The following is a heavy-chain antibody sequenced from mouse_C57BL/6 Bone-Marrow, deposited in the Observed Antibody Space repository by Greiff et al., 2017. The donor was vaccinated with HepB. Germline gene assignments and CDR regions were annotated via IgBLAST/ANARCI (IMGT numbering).Heavy chain of an antibody. D-gene: IGHD2-4*01. J-gene: IGHJ3*01. CDR3: VRHDDYDYDGFAY. CDR2: IRSKSNNYAT. V-gene: IGHV10-1*01. CDR1: GFSFNTYA. Sequence: EVQLQESGGGLVQPKGSLKLSCAASGFSFNTYAMNWVRQAPGKGLEWVARIRSKSNNYATYYADSVKDRFTISRDDSESMLYLQMNNLKTEDTAMYYCVRHDDYDYDGFAYWGQGTLVTVSA.